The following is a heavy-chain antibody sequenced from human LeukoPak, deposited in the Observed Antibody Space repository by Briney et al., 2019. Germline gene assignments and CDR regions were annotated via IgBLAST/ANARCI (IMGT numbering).Heavy chain of an antibody. J-gene: IGHJ3*02. CDR3: ARGSSNAFDI. Sequence: GGSLRLSCAASGFTVSSNYMSWVRQAPGKGLEWVSVIYSGGSTYYADSVTGRFTISRGNLKNTVYFQMNSLRAEDTAVYHCARGSSNAFDIWGQGTMVTVSS. D-gene: IGHD4-11*01. V-gene: IGHV3-53*01. CDR1: GFTVSSNY. CDR2: IYSGGST.